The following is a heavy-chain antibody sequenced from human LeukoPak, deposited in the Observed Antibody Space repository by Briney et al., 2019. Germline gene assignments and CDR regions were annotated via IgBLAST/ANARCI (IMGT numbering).Heavy chain of an antibody. Sequence: SVKVSCKASGGTFSSYAISWVRQAPGQGLEWMGRIIPILGIANYAQKFQGRVTITADESTSTAYMELSSLRSEDTAVYYCARDGYNRGAFDIWGQGTMVTVSS. CDR3: ARDGYNRGAFDI. CDR2: IIPILGIA. CDR1: GGTFSSYA. J-gene: IGHJ3*02. D-gene: IGHD5-24*01. V-gene: IGHV1-69*04.